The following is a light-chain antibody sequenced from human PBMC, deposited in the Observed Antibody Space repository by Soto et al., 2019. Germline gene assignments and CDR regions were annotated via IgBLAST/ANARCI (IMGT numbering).Light chain of an antibody. Sequence: SALTQPASVSGAPGQSITISCTGTSSDVGSYNPVSWYQQHPGKAPKLMIYEVSKRPSGVSNRFSGSKSGNTASLTISGLQAEDEADYSCCSYAGSSTFVFGTGTKVPV. CDR3: CSYAGSSTFV. CDR1: SSDVGSYNP. J-gene: IGLJ1*01. CDR2: EVS. V-gene: IGLV2-23*02.